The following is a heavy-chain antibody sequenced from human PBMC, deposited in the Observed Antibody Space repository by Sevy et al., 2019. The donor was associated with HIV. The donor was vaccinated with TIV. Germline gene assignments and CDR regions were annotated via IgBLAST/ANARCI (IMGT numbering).Heavy chain of an antibody. CDR1: GYSFTSYW. Sequence: GESLKISCKGSGYSFTSYWIGWVRQMPGKGLEWMGIIYPGDSDTRYSPSFQGQVTISADKSISTAYLQWSSLKASETAMYYCARVDTAMVYGSYYYYGMDVWGQGTTVTVSS. V-gene: IGHV5-51*01. CDR3: ARVDTAMVYGSYYYYGMDV. D-gene: IGHD5-18*01. J-gene: IGHJ6*02. CDR2: IYPGDSDT.